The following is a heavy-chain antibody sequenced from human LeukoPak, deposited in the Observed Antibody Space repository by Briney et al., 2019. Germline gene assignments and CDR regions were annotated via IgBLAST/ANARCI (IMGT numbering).Heavy chain of an antibody. V-gene: IGHV3-23*01. CDR1: GGSISNSSYY. J-gene: IGHJ5*02. D-gene: IGHD6-13*01. Sequence: ETLSLTCTVSGGSISNSSYYWGWIRQPPGKGLEWVSAISGSGGSTYYADSVKGRFTISRDNSKNTLYLQMNSLRAEDTAVYYCARGGYIAAAGTSVLRWFDPWGQGTLVTVSS. CDR3: ARGGYIAAAGTSVLRWFDP. CDR2: ISGSGGST.